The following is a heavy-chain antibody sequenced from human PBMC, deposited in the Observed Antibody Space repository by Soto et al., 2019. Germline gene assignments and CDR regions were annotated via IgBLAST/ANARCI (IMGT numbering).Heavy chain of an antibody. CDR3: AKTITTYSGDSRGRGALVDY. J-gene: IGHJ4*02. CDR2: ISSDGKSE. V-gene: IGHV3-30*18. D-gene: IGHD3-22*01. Sequence: PGGSLRLSCAASGFTFSTYGMHWVRQPPGKGLEWVAAISSDGKSEHYADPVKGRFSISRDNSKNTLSLQMNSLRVEDTAVYYCAKTITTYSGDSRGRGALVDYWGQGTLVTVSS. CDR1: GFTFSTYG.